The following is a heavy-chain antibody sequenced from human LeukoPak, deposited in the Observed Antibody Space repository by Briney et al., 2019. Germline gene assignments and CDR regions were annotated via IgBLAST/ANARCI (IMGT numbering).Heavy chain of an antibody. CDR1: GYTFTGYY. D-gene: IGHD3-22*01. V-gene: IGHV1-18*04. CDR2: ISAYNGNT. Sequence: ASVKVSCKASGYTFTGYYMHWVRQAPGQGLEWMGWISAYNGNTNYAQKLQGRVTMTTDTSTSTAYMELRSLRSDDTAVYYCARAPLYYYDSSGYYYYFDYWGQGTLVTVSS. CDR3: ARAPLYYYDSSGYYYYFDY. J-gene: IGHJ4*02.